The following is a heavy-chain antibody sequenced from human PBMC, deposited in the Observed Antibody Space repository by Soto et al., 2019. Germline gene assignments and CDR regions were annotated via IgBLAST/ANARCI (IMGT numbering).Heavy chain of an antibody. CDR3: AHTWAYYYGMDV. CDR1: GGSFSGYY. D-gene: IGHD1-26*01. CDR2: INHSGST. Sequence: SETLSLTCAVYGGSFSGYYWSWIRQPPGKGLEWIGEINHSGSTNYNPSLKSRVTISVDTSKNQFSLKLSSVTAADTAVYYCAHTWAYYYGMDVWGQGTTVTVSS. J-gene: IGHJ6*02. V-gene: IGHV4-34*01.